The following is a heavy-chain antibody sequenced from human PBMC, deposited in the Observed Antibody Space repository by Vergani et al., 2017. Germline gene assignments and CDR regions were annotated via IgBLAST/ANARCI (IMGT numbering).Heavy chain of an antibody. J-gene: IGHJ4*02. CDR3: ARDALYCTNGVCSYYFDY. Sequence: QVQLVQSGAEVKKPGSSVKVSCKASGYTFTSYGISWVRQAPGQGLEWMGWISAYNGNPNYAQKLQGRVTMTTDTSTSTAYMELRSLRSDDTAVYYCARDALYCTNGVCSYYFDYWGQGTLVTVSS. CDR2: ISAYNGNP. CDR1: GYTFTSYG. V-gene: IGHV1-18*01. D-gene: IGHD2-8*01.